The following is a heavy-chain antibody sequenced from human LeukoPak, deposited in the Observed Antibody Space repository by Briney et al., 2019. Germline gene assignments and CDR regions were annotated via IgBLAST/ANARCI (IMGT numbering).Heavy chain of an antibody. CDR1: GFTFSSYW. V-gene: IGHV3-74*01. CDR3: YGGNAES. Sequence: GGSLRLSCTASGFTFSSYWMHWVRQAPGKGLVWVSGINSDGSDTYYADSVKGRFTISRDNAKNALYLQMNSLRAEDTAVYYCYGGNAESWGQGTLVTVST. J-gene: IGHJ1*01. D-gene: IGHD4-23*01. CDR2: INSDGSDT.